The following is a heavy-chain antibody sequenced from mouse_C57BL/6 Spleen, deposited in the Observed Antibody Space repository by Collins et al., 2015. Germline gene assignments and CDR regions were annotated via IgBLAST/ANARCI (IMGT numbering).Heavy chain of an antibody. CDR2: IDPSDSYT. V-gene: IGHV1-69*01. Sequence: QVQLQQPGAELVMPGASVKLSCKASGYTFTSYWMHWVKQRPGQGLEWIGEIDPSDSYTNYNQKFKGKSTLTVDKSSSTAYMQLSSLTSEDSAVYYCARGENDGDAMDYWGQGTSVTVPS. CDR1: GYTFTSYW. J-gene: IGHJ4*01. D-gene: IGHD2-3*01. CDR3: ARGENDGDAMDY.